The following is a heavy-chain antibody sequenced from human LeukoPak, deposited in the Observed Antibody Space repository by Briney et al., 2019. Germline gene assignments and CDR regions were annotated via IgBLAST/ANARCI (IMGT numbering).Heavy chain of an antibody. CDR1: GGSFSGNY. D-gene: IGHD1-26*01. J-gene: IGHJ3*02. CDR2: INHSGST. V-gene: IGHV4-34*01. CDR3: AGGGSPHI. Sequence: PSETLSLTCAVYGGSFSGNYWSWIRQPPGKGLEWIGEINHSGSTNYNPSLKSRVTMSLDTSMTQFSLKLKSVTAADTAVYYCAGGGSPHIWGQGTMVTVSS.